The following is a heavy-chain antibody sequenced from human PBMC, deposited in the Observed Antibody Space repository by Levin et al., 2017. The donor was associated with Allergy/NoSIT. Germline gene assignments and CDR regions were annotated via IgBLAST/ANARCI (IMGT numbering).Heavy chain of an antibody. J-gene: IGHJ4*02. CDR3: AKTRSIYGDYGGIDY. CDR1: EFTFSYFT. Sequence: GGSLRLFCAASEFTFSYFTMHWVRQAPGKGLEWVAVISNDGSSESYADSVKGRFTISRDNFKNTLYLQMSSLRTEDTAVYYCAKTRSIYGDYGGIDYWGQGTLVTVSS. CDR2: ISNDGSSE. V-gene: IGHV3-30*15. D-gene: IGHD4-17*01.